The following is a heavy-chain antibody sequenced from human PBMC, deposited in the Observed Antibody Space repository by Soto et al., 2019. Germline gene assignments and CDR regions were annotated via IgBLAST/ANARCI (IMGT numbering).Heavy chain of an antibody. CDR3: AHTTDYDFWSGYYNDYFDY. CDR2: IYWDDDK. J-gene: IGHJ4*02. Sequence: QITLKESGPTLVKPTQPLTLTCTFSGFSLSTSGVGVGWIRQPPGKALEWLAPIYWDDDKRYSPSLKSRLTITKDTSKNQVVLTMTNMDPVDTATYYCAHTTDYDFWSGYYNDYFDYWGQGTLVTVSS. CDR1: GFSLSTSGVG. V-gene: IGHV2-5*02. D-gene: IGHD3-3*01.